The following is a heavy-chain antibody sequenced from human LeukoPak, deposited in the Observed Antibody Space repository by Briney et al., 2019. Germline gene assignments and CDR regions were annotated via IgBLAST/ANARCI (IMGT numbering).Heavy chain of an antibody. CDR2: IKQDGSEK. Sequence: GGSLRLSCAASGFTFSSYWMSWVRQAPGKGLEWVANIKQDGSEKYYVDSVKGRFTISRDNAKNSLYLQMNSLRAEDTAVYYCARVTVRGAVGNYDMDVWGKGTTVTVSS. J-gene: IGHJ6*04. CDR1: GFTFSSYW. V-gene: IGHV3-7*03. D-gene: IGHD3-10*01. CDR3: ARVTVRGAVGNYDMDV.